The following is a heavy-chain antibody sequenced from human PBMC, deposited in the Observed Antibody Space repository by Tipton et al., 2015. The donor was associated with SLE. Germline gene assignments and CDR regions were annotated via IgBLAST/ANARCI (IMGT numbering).Heavy chain of an antibody. CDR1: GFTFSSYW. D-gene: IGHD3-3*01. Sequence: SLRLSCAASGFTFSSYWMHWVRQAPGKGLEWVSVIYSGGSTYFADSVKGRFSISRDNSKNTLYLQMNSLRAEDTAVYYCAKTTIFGVVVYYFDYWGQGTLVTVSS. J-gene: IGHJ4*02. V-gene: IGHV3-23*03. CDR2: IYSGGST. CDR3: AKTTIFGVVVYYFDY.